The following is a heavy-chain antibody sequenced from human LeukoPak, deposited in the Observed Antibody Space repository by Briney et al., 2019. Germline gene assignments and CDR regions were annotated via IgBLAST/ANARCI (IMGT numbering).Heavy chain of an antibody. J-gene: IGHJ6*02. CDR3: ARVRWFGESSYYYYYYGMDV. Sequence: SETLSLTCTVSGGSISSYYWSWIRQTPGKGLEWIGNIFDSGDTNYNPSLQSRVTISVDTSKKQFSLKLRSVTAADTAVYYCARVRWFGESSYYYYYYGMDVWGQGTTVTVSS. CDR2: IFDSGDT. D-gene: IGHD3-10*01. V-gene: IGHV4-59*08. CDR1: GGSISSYY.